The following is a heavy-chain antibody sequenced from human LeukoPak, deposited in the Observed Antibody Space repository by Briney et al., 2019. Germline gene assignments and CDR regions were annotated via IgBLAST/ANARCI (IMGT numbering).Heavy chain of an antibody. CDR1: GGSISTYY. Sequence: SETLSLTCTVSGGSISTYYWSWIRQPPGKGLEWIGYIYYSGSTNYNPSLKSRVTISVDTSKNQFSLKLSSVTAADTAVYYCARVLLSNYDFWSGYSNWFDPWGQGTLVTVSS. CDR3: ARVLLSNYDFWSGYSNWFDP. D-gene: IGHD3-3*01. J-gene: IGHJ5*02. CDR2: IYYSGST. V-gene: IGHV4-59*01.